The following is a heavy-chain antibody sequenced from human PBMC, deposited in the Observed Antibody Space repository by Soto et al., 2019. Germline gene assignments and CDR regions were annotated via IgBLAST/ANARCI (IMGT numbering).Heavy chain of an antibody. CDR3: ARGYCSGGNCYYFDY. CDR1: GGSISSYY. D-gene: IGHD2-15*01. V-gene: IGHV4-59*01. Sequence: SETLSLTCTVSGGSISSYYWNWIRQPPGKGLEWIGYIYYTGSTNYNPSLKSRVTISVDTSKNQFSLKLSSVTAADTAVYYCARGYCSGGNCYYFDYWGQGTLVTVSS. CDR2: IYYTGST. J-gene: IGHJ4*02.